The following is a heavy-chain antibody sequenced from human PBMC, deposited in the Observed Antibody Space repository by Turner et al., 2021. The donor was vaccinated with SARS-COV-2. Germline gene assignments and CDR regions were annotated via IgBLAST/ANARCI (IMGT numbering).Heavy chain of an antibody. CDR3: ARDPAWGALDL. D-gene: IGHD7-27*01. V-gene: IGHV3-7*01. CDR2: MSSDGRVI. Sequence: EAQLVESGGDLVQPGGSLRLSCAASGFAFHNSWLSWVRQIPGKGLQWVADMSSDGRVIMYVDSVKGRFTISRDNVKNAGYLQMNSLRVEDTALYYCARDPAWGALDLWGQGTLVTFSS. J-gene: IGHJ4*02. CDR1: GFAFHNSW.